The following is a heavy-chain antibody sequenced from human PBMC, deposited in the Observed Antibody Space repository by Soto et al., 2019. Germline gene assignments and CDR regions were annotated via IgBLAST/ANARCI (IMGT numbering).Heavy chain of an antibody. V-gene: IGHV3-11*01. CDR1: GFTFSDYY. CDR2: ISSSGSTI. D-gene: IGHD6-6*01. J-gene: IGHJ4*02. Sequence: GGSLRLSCAASGFTFSDYYMSWIRQAPGKGLEWVSYISSSGSTIYYADSVKGRFTISRDNAKNSLYLQMNSLRAEDTAVYYYARLELSTTIEYSSSSLLYWGQGTLVTVSS. CDR3: ARLELSTTIEYSSSSLLY.